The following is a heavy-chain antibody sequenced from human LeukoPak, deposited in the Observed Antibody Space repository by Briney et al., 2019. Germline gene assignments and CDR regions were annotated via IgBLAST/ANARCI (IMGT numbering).Heavy chain of an antibody. D-gene: IGHD3-10*01. V-gene: IGHV3-30*18. CDR1: GFTFSSYG. Sequence: GGSLRLSCVASGFTFSSYGMRWVRQVPGKGLEWVGVISYGGSSNYHVDCVKGRFTIPRDNSNNTLYLQMNSLRVEDTAVYYRAKDGGNYYGTGGDYLMRSYMDVWGKGTTVTVSS. J-gene: IGHJ6*03. CDR2: ISYGGSSN. CDR3: AKDGGNYYGTGGDYLMRSYMDV.